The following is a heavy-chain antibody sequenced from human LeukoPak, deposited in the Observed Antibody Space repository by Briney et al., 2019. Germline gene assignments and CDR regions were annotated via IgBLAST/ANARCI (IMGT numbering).Heavy chain of an antibody. CDR3: AREARGSGYYDFDY. D-gene: IGHD3-22*01. CDR1: GFTFSSYA. Sequence: GGSLRLSCAASGFTFSSYAMSWVRQAPGKGLEWVSAISGSGVTTYYADSVKGRFTISRDNSKNTLYLQMNSLRAEDTAVYYCAREARGSGYYDFDYWGQGTLVTVSS. J-gene: IGHJ4*02. CDR2: ISGSGVTT. V-gene: IGHV3-23*01.